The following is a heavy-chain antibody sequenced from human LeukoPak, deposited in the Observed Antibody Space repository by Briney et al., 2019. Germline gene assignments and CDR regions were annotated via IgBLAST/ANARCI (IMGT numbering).Heavy chain of an antibody. V-gene: IGHV3-73*01. CDR2: IRSKANSYAT. D-gene: IGHD2-2*01. CDR3: TSIVVVPAATRMRYYYMDV. J-gene: IGHJ6*03. CDR1: GFTFSGSA. Sequence: GGSLRLSCAASGFTFSGSAMHWVRQASGKGLEWVGRIRSKANSYATAYAASVKGRFTISRDDSKNTAYLQMNSLKTEDTAVYYCTSIVVVPAATRMRYYYMDVWGKGTTVTVSS.